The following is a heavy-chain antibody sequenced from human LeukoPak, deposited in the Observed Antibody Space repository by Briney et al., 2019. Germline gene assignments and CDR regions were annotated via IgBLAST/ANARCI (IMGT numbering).Heavy chain of an antibody. D-gene: IGHD6-19*01. J-gene: IGHJ4*02. Sequence: GGSLRLSCAASGFTFSSYAMSWVRQAPGEGLEWVSAISGSGGSTYYADSVKGRFTISRDNSKNTLYLQMNSLRAEDTAVYYCANVPPAEASGLLDYWGQGTLVTVSS. CDR2: ISGSGGST. V-gene: IGHV3-23*01. CDR3: ANVPPAEASGLLDY. CDR1: GFTFSSYA.